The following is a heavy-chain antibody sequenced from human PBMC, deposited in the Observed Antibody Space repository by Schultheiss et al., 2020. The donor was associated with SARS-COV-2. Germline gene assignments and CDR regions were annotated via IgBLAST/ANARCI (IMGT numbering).Heavy chain of an antibody. Sequence: GGSLRLSCAASGFTFSSYAMSWVRQAPGKGLGWVSAIGTAGDPYYPGSVKGQFTISRDNAKNTLYLQMNSLRAEDTAVYYCAKGFTVITGDWFDPWGQGTLVTVSS. D-gene: IGHD4-23*01. CDR3: AKGFTVITGDWFDP. V-gene: IGHV3-23*01. CDR1: GFTFSSYA. CDR2: IGTAGDP. J-gene: IGHJ5*02.